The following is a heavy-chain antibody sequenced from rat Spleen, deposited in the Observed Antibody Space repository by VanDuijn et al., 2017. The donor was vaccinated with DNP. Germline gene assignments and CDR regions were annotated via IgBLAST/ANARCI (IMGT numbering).Heavy chain of an antibody. CDR3: ARHADYGYKAPFAY. CDR2: ISYSGGT. D-gene: IGHD1-9*01. V-gene: IGHV3-1*01. J-gene: IGHJ3*01. Sequence: EVQLRESGPGLVKPSQSLSLTCSVTGYSITHNYWGWIRKFPGNKMEWVGHISYSGGTTYNPSLKSRIFITRDTSKNQFFLHLNSVSTEDTATYYCARHADYGYKAPFAYWGQGTLVTVSS. CDR1: GYSITHNY.